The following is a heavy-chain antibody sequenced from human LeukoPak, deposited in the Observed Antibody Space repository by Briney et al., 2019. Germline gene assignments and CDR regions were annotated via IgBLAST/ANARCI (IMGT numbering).Heavy chain of an antibody. CDR1: GFTFSDYY. CDR2: ISSSGSTI. Sequence: KAGGSLRLSCAASGFTFSDYYMSWIRQAPGKGLEWVSYISSSGSTIYYADSVKGRFTISRENAKNSLYLQMNSLRAEDTAVYYCARVPDRSSTRCYTYFFDYWGQGTLVTVSS. J-gene: IGHJ4*02. CDR3: ARVPDRSSTRCYTYFFDY. D-gene: IGHD2-2*02. V-gene: IGHV3-11*01.